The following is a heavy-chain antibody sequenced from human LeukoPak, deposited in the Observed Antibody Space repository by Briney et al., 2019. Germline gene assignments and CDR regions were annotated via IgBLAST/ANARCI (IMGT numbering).Heavy chain of an antibody. CDR3: ARVSDSSSWYYFTY. J-gene: IGHJ4*02. Sequence: PSETLSLTCAVYGGSISGYYWSWICQPPGKGLEWIWEINRSGTTNHNPSLKSRVTISVDTSKNQFSLKLSSVTAADTAVYYCARVSDSSSWYYFTYWGQGTLVTVSS. CDR2: INRSGTT. V-gene: IGHV4-34*01. D-gene: IGHD6-13*01. CDR1: GGSISGYY.